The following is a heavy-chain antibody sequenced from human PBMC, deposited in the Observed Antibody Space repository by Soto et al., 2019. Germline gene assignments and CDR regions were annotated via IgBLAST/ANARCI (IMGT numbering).Heavy chain of an antibody. CDR1: GFTFSSYG. V-gene: IGHV3-30*18. J-gene: IGHJ4*02. CDR3: AKGGVDIVATTGNLDY. CDR2: ISYDGSNT. D-gene: IGHD5-12*01. Sequence: QVQLVESGGGVVQPGRSLRLSCAASGFTFSSYGMHWVRQAPGKGLEWVAVISYDGSNTYYADSVKGRFTISRDNSKNTLYLQMNSLRAEDKAVYYCAKGGVDIVATTGNLDYWGQGTLVTVSS.